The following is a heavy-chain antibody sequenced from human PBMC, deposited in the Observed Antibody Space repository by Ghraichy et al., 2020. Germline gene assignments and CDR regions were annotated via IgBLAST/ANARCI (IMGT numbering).Heavy chain of an antibody. CDR1: GFTFSSYA. CDR3: VKELIVATIHYYFDY. V-gene: IGHV3-64D*06. Sequence: GGSLRLSCSASGFTFSSYAMHWVRQAPGKGLEYVSAISSNGGSTYYADSVKGRFTISRDNSKTTLYLQMSSLRAEDTAVYYCVKELIVATIHYYFDYWGQGSLVTVSS. CDR2: ISSNGGST. J-gene: IGHJ4*02. D-gene: IGHD5-12*01.